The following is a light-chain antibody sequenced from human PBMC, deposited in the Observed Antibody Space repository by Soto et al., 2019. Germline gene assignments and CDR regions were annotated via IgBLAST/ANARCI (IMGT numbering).Light chain of an antibody. J-gene: IGKJ1*01. CDR3: QQTYSTPWT. Sequence: DIQMTQSPSFLSASVGDRVTITCWASQSISTYLNWYQQKPGKAPKLLIYGASTLQSAVPSRFTGSGSATDFTLTISSLQPEDFATYHCQQTYSTPWTFGQGTKVEIK. CDR2: GAS. CDR1: QSISTY. V-gene: IGKV1-39*01.